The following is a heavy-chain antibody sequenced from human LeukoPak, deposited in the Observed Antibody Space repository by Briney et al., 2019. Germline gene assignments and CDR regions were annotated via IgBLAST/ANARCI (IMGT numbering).Heavy chain of an antibody. CDR2: IYYSGST. V-gene: IGHV4-59*01. CDR1: GGSTSSYY. Sequence: SETLSLTCPVSGGSTSSYYWSWIRQPPGKGLEWIGYIYYSGSTNYNPSLKSRVTISVDTSKNQFSLKLSSVTAADTAVYYCARELGSGWYSNWFDPWGQGTLVTVSS. J-gene: IGHJ5*02. D-gene: IGHD6-19*01. CDR3: ARELGSGWYSNWFDP.